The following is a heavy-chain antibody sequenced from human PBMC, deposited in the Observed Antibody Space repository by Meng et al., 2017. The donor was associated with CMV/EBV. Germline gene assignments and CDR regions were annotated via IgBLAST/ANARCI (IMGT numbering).Heavy chain of an antibody. D-gene: IGHD3-22*01. CDR2: IIPIFATA. J-gene: IGHJ4*02. CDR3: ARDSGNSSDYYPFFDY. Sequence: GCTFQSYAMRRVRQAPGQGLVWVGGIIPIFATANYAQKFQGRVTITADESTSTAYMELSSLRSEDTAVYYCARDSGNSSDYYPFFDYWGQGTLVTVSS. V-gene: IGHV1-69*01. CDR1: GCTFQSYA.